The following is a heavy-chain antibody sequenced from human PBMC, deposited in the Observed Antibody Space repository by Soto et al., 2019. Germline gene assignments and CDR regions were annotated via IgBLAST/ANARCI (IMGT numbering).Heavy chain of an antibody. J-gene: IGHJ4*02. V-gene: IGHV3-23*01. D-gene: IGHD3-16*01. CDR2: ISGSGGST. CDR1: GFTFSSYA. Sequence: EVQLLESGGGLVQPGGSLRLSCAASGFTFSSYAMSWVRQAPGKGLEWVSVISGSGGSTYYADSVKGRFTISRDNSNNTLYLQMHRLRAEGTEVYYCAHPYCFVWGSLSDWGQGTLVTVSS. CDR3: AHPYCFVWGSLSD.